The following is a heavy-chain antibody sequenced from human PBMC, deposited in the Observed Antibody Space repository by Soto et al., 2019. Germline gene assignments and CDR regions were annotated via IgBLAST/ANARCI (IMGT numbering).Heavy chain of an antibody. Sequence: QVQLVESGGGVVQPGRSLRLSCAASGFTFSSYGMHWVRQAPGKGLEWVAVIWYDGSNKYYADSVKGRFTISRDNSKNTLYLQMNSLRAEDTAVYYCARASALLWFGELLSFDYWGQGTLVTVSS. CDR3: ARASALLWFGELLSFDY. J-gene: IGHJ4*02. CDR1: GFTFSSYG. V-gene: IGHV3-33*01. CDR2: IWYDGSNK. D-gene: IGHD3-10*01.